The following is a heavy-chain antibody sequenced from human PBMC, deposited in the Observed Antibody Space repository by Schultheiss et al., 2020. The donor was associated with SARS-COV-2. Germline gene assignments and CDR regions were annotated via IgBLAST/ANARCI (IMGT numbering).Heavy chain of an antibody. J-gene: IGHJ6*02. Sequence: GGSLRLSCAASGFTFSSYSMNWVRQAPGKGLEWVSYISSSGSTIYYADSVKGRFTISRDNAKNSLYLQMNSLRAEDTAVYYCARTGYSSSWYSWPIYYYYGMDVWGQGTTVTVSS. V-gene: IGHV3-48*04. CDR3: ARTGYSSSWYSWPIYYYYGMDV. CDR1: GFTFSSYS. D-gene: IGHD6-13*01. CDR2: ISSSGSTI.